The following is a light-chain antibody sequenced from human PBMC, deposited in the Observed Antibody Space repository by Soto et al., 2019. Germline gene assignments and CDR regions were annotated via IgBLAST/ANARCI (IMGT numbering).Light chain of an antibody. CDR3: QSYDTGLGGPVV. V-gene: IGLV1-40*01. Sequence: QSVLTQPPSLSGAPGQNIIISCTGGGSNIGAGFDVHWYQQLPGTAPKLLIYGNTNRPSGVPDRFSGSKSGTSASLVITGLQAEGEADYYCQSYDTGLGGPVVFGGGTKLTVL. CDR1: GSNIGAGFD. J-gene: IGLJ2*01. CDR2: GNT.